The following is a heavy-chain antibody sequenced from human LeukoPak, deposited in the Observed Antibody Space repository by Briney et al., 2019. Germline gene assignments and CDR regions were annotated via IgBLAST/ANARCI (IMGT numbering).Heavy chain of an antibody. CDR3: TRGRSKYYYDSSGCLDH. V-gene: IGHV3-49*04. CDR1: GFTFGDYA. CDR2: IRSKAYGGTT. J-gene: IGHJ4*02. D-gene: IGHD3-22*01. Sequence: GSLRLSCTASGFTFGDYAMSWVRQAPGKGLEWVGFIRSKAYGGTTEYAASVKGRFTISRDDSKSIACLQMNSLKTEDTAVYYCTRGRSKYYYDSSGCLDHWGQGTLVTVSS.